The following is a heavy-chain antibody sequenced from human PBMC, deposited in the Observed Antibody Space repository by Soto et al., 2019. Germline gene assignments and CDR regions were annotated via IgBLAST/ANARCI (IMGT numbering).Heavy chain of an antibody. Sequence: GGSLRLSCAASGFTLSGYAMDWVRQAPGKGLEYVSGISSNGVGTFYANSVQGRFTISRDNSKNTVYLQMGSLRPEDMAVYYCARRARPDFYYMDVWGKGTTVTVSS. CDR2: ISSNGVGT. V-gene: IGHV3-64*01. CDR1: GFTLSGYA. J-gene: IGHJ6*03. CDR3: ARRARPDFYYMDV. D-gene: IGHD6-6*01.